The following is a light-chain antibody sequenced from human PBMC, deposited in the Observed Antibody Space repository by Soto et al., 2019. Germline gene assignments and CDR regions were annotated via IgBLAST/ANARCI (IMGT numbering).Light chain of an antibody. CDR2: DIS. Sequence: EIVLTQSPGTLSLSPGDRATLYCRASQSVSSSNLAWYQQKPGQAPSLLIYDISARATGIPTRFSGSGSGTEFTLTISSLQSEDFAVYYCQYYGQTFGQGTKVDIK. CDR3: QYYGQT. J-gene: IGKJ1*01. CDR1: QSVSSSN. V-gene: IGKV3-20*01.